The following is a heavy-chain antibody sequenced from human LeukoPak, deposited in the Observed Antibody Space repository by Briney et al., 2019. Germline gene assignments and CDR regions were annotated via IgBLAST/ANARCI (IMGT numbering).Heavy chain of an antibody. V-gene: IGHV4-30-2*01. CDR2: IYHSGST. Sequence: SQTLSLTCAVSGGSISSGGYSWSWIRQPPGTGLEWIGYIYHSGSTYYNPSLKSRVTISVDRSKNQFSLKLSSVTAADTAVYYCARGYSSSWYGSWFDPWGQGTLVTVSS. CDR3: ARGYSSSWYGSWFDP. D-gene: IGHD6-13*01. CDR1: GGSISSGGYS. J-gene: IGHJ5*02.